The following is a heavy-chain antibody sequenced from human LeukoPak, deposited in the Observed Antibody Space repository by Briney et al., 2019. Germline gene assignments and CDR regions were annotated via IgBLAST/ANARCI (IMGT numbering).Heavy chain of an antibody. CDR3: AKRDSSSSGYNFDY. CDR2: IRYDGSNK. D-gene: IGHD6-6*01. Sequence: GGSLRLSCAASGFTFSSYGMHWVRQAPGKGLEWVAFIRYDGSNKYYADSVKGRSTIFRDNSKNTLYLQMNSLRAEDTAVYYCAKRDSSSSGYNFDYWGQGTLVTVSS. V-gene: IGHV3-30*02. CDR1: GFTFSSYG. J-gene: IGHJ4*02.